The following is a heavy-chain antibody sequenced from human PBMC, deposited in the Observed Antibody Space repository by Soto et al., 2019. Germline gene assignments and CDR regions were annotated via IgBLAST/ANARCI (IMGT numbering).Heavy chain of an antibody. CDR2: IYYSGST. CDR1: GGSISSSSYY. D-gene: IGHD3-22*01. CDR3: ASPGNIDDSSGYYYGRFDY. V-gene: IGHV4-39*01. Sequence: SETLSLTCTVSGGSISSSSYYWGWIRQPPGKGLEWIGSIYYSGSTYYNPSLKSRVTISVDTSKNQFSLKLSSVTAADTAVYYCASPGNIDDSSGYYYGRFDYWGQGTLVTVSS. J-gene: IGHJ4*02.